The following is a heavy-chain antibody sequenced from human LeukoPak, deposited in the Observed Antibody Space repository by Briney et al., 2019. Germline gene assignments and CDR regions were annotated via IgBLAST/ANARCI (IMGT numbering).Heavy chain of an antibody. CDR3: ARGPHGLQLWHYFDY. V-gene: IGHV3-30*01. CDR2: ISYDGGKK. J-gene: IGHJ4*02. D-gene: IGHD5-18*01. Sequence: PGGSLRLSCAASGFTFRSYAIHWVRQAPGKGLEWVAVISYDGGKKDYADSVKGRFTISRDTSKNTVYLEMNSLRLDDTAVYYCARGPHGLQLWHYFDYWGLGTLVTVSS. CDR1: GFTFRSYA.